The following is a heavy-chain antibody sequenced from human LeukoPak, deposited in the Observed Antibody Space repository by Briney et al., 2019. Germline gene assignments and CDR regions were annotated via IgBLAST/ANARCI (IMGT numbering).Heavy chain of an antibody. V-gene: IGHV3-23*01. CDR3: AKGGRIEAAGNIDY. J-gene: IGHJ4*02. CDR1: GFTFSSYA. D-gene: IGHD6-13*01. CDR2: ITGSDGST. Sequence: GGSLRLSCAASGFTFSSYAMSWVRQAPGKGLEWVSVITGSDGSTYYASSVKGRFTISRDNSKNTLYLQMSSLRADDTAVYYRAKGGRIEAAGNIDYWGQGTLVTVSS.